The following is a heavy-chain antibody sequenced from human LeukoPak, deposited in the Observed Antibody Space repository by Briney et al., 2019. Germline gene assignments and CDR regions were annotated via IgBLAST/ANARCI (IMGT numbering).Heavy chain of an antibody. CDR3: ARDFRGSGSYWVYYYYMDV. J-gene: IGHJ6*03. CDR2: IKQDGSEK. V-gene: IGHV3-7*01. Sequence: GGSLRLSCAASGFTFSSYWMSWVRQAPGKGLEWVANIKQDGSEKYYVDSVKGRLTISRDNAKNSLYLQMNSLRAEDTAVYYCARDFRGSGSYWVYYYYMDVWGKGTTVTVSS. D-gene: IGHD3-10*01. CDR1: GFTFSSYW.